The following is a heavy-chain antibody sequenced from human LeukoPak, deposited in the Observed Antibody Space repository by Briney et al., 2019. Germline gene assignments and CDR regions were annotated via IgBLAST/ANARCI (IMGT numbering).Heavy chain of an antibody. D-gene: IGHD3-22*01. CDR2: IYYSGST. V-gene: IGHV4-59*08. CDR3: ARGTLYYDSSGYQFDY. CDR1: GGSISSYY. Sequence: SETLSLTCTVSGGSISSYYWSWIRQPPGKGLEWIGYIYYSGSTNYNPSLKSRVTISVDTSENQFSLKLSSVTAADTAVYYCARGTLYYDSSGYQFDYWGQGTLVTVSS. J-gene: IGHJ4*02.